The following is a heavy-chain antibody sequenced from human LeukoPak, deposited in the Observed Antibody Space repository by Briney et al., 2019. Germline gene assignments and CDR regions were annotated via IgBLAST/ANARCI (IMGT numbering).Heavy chain of an antibody. D-gene: IGHD3-10*01. CDR1: GGTFSSYA. CDR2: IISIFGTA. CDR3: ARDGPYGSGGPVGWYFDL. Sequence: SVKVSCKASGGTFSSYAISWVRQAPGQGLEWMGGIISIFGTANYAQKFQGRVTITADESTSTAYMELSSLRSEDTAVYYCARDGPYGSGGPVGWYFDLWGRGTLVTVSS. V-gene: IGHV1-69*13. J-gene: IGHJ2*01.